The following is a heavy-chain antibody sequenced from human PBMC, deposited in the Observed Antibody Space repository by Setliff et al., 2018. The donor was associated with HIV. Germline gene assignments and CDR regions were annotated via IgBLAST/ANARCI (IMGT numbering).Heavy chain of an antibody. Sequence: PSETLSLTCAVYGGSLSDSYYNWIRQPPGKGLEWIGSVYDSGSTYYTPSLKSRVTISVDTSKNQFSLKLNSVTAADTAVYYCARTTVRDFGLVITNFDQWGLGTLVTVSS. CDR3: ARTTVRDFGLVITNFDQ. CDR2: VYDSGST. J-gene: IGHJ4*02. V-gene: IGHV4-34*01. D-gene: IGHD3-3*01. CDR1: GGSLSDSY.